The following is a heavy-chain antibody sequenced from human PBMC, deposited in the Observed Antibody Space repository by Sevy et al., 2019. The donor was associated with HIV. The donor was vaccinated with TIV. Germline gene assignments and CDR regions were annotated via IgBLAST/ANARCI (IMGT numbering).Heavy chain of an antibody. J-gene: IGHJ4*02. D-gene: IGHD3-22*01. Sequence: GGSLRLSCAVSGFTFSNAWMNWVRQAPGTGLQWVGLIKSKIDGETTDYAAPVKGRFTISRDDSKNTVYLQMNSLKTEDTAVYYCATSPGYYDSSPFDYWGTGTLVAVSS. CDR2: IKSKIDGETT. CDR1: GFTFSNAW. V-gene: IGHV3-15*01. CDR3: ATSPGYYDSSPFDY.